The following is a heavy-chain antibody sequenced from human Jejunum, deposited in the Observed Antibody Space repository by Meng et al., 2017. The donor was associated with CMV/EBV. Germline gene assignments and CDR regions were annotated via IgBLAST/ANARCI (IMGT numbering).Heavy chain of an antibody. CDR3: ATDLKLPTYH. Sequence: SWAASGVMFRPFAMHWVRQAPGRGLEWLAFESYDGSTQQYADSVKGRFTISRDNSVNTLYLQMDSLRPEDTAMYYCATDLKLPTYHWGQGTLVTVSS. CDR1: GVMFRPFA. J-gene: IGHJ1*01. D-gene: IGHD1-1*01. V-gene: IGHV3-30-3*01. CDR2: ESYDGSTQ.